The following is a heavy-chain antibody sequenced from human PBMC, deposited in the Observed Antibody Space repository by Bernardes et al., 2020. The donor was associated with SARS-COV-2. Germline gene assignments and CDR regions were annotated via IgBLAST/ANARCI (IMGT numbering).Heavy chain of an antibody. CDR2: INHSGST. CDR3: ARGRSSIHMILVVFTGGIFYFDY. D-gene: IGHD3-22*01. V-gene: IGHV4-34*01. Sequence: LSLTCAVYGGSFSGYYWSWIRQPPGKGLEWIGEINHSGSTNYNPSLKSRVTISVDTSKNQFSLKLSSVTAADTAVYYCARGRSSIHMILVVFTGGIFYFDYWGQGTLVTVSS. J-gene: IGHJ4*02. CDR1: GGSFSGYY.